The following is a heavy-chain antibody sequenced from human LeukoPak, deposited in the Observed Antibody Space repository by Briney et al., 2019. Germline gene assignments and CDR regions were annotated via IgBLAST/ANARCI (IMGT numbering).Heavy chain of an antibody. D-gene: IGHD1-26*01. CDR3: ARGVGATTAPYYYYYMDV. CDR2: MNPNSGNT. CDR1: GYTFTSYD. J-gene: IGHJ6*03. Sequence: ASVKVSCKASGYTFTSYDINWARQATGQGLEWMGWMNPNSGNTGYAQKFQGRVTMTRNTSISTAYMELSSLRSEDTAVYYCARGVGATTAPYYYYYMDVWGKGTTVTVSS. V-gene: IGHV1-8*01.